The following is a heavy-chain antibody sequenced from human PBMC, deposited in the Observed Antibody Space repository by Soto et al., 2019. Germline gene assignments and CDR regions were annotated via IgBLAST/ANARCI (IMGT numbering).Heavy chain of an antibody. V-gene: IGHV1-8*01. Sequence: QVQLVQSGAEVKKPGASVKVSCKASGYTFTSYDINWVRQATGQGLEWMGWMNPNSGNTGYAQKFQGRVTMTRNTAISRAYGELSRLSCAESAVYYCARGGRISDGARYYYYYSTGDGGKGSTVIVSS. D-gene: IGHD6-6*01. CDR1: GYTFTSYD. J-gene: IGHJ6*03. CDR2: MNPNSGNT. CDR3: ARGGRISDGARYYYYYSTGD.